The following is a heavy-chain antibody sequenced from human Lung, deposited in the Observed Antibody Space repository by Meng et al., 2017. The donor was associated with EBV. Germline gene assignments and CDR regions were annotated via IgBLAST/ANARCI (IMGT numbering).Heavy chain of an antibody. J-gene: IGHJ4*01. D-gene: IGHD1-1*01. CDR2: VDPEDGET. CDR1: GYTFSDLY. CDR3: ATDRRHHNSWDY. Sequence: EVQVVHLESEVKKPGATSMCASKVSGYTFSDLYIHWVQQAPGKGLEWMGLVDPEDGETKYAEKFQGTVTMTADTSIDTAYMELSSLTFDDTAVYYCATDRRHHNSWDYWGRGTLVTVSS. V-gene: IGHV1-69-2*01.